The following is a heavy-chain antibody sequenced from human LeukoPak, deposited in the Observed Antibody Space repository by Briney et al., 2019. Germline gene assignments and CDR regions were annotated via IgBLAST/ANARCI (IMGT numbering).Heavy chain of an antibody. D-gene: IGHD1-14*01. CDR1: GYSFTYYL. J-gene: IGHJ5*02. V-gene: IGHV5-10-1*01. CDR2: IDPSDFYN. Sequence: GEPLNISCQGSGYSFTYYLISWVRQIPGKGLQWVGNIDPSDFYNNYRPLFQGHVTISDDKSISTAYLQWSSLKAWDTAMYYCARKEGNRNWFEPWGQGTLVTVPS. CDR3: ARKEGNRNWFEP.